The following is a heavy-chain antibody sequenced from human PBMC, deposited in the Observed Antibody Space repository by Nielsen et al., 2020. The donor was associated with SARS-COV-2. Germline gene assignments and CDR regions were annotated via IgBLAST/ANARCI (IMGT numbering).Heavy chain of an antibody. CDR3: ATAPGIAAATTGWFDP. CDR2: FDPEDGET. J-gene: IGHJ5*02. Sequence: ASVQVSCKVSGYTLTELSMHWVRQAPGKGLEWMGGFDPEDGETIYAQKFQGRVTMTEDTSTDTAYMELSSLRSEDTAVYYCATAPGIAAATTGWFDPWGQGTLVTVSS. V-gene: IGHV1-24*01. CDR1: GYTLTELS. D-gene: IGHD6-13*01.